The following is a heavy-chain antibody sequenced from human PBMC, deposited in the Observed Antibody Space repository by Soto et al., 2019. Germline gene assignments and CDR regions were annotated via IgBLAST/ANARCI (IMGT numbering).Heavy chain of an antibody. J-gene: IGHJ4*02. CDR1: GFTFSSYS. CDR3: ARDGGPYSSSWDPFDY. D-gene: IGHD6-6*01. V-gene: IGHV3-21*01. CDR2: ISSSSSYI. Sequence: GGSLRLSCAASGFTFSSYSMNWVRQAPGKGLEWVSSISSSSSYIYYADSVKGRFTISRDNAKNSLYLQMNSLRAEDTAVYYCARDGGPYSSSWDPFDYWGQGTLVTVSS.